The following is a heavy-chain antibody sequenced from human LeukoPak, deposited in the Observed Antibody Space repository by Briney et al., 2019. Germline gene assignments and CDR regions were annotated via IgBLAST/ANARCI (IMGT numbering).Heavy chain of an antibody. CDR1: GFTFSNYA. CDR2: ISSDVSNK. J-gene: IGHJ4*02. D-gene: IGHD3-22*01. CDR3: ARTAGDSSGYYHDY. V-gene: IGHV3-30-3*01. Sequence: PGGSLRLSCAASGFTFSNYAMHWVRQTPGKGLEWVAVISSDVSNKYYADPVKGRFTISRDNSKNTLYLQMSSLRAEDTAVYYCARTAGDSSGYYHDYWGQGTLVTVSS.